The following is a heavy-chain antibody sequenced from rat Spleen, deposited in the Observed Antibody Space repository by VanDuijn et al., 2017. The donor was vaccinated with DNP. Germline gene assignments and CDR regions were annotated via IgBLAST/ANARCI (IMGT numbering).Heavy chain of an antibody. V-gene: IGHV5-20*01. Sequence: EVQLVESGGGLVQPGRSLKLSCAASGFTFSDYYMAWVRQAPTKGLEWVAYIGSDGYAPYYGDSVKGRFTISRDNAKSTLNLQMDSLRSEDTATYYCTTTRVSSYFDYWGQGVMVTVSS. D-gene: IGHD1-4*01. CDR3: TTTRVSSYFDY. J-gene: IGHJ2*01. CDR1: GFTFSDYY. CDR2: IGSDGYAP.